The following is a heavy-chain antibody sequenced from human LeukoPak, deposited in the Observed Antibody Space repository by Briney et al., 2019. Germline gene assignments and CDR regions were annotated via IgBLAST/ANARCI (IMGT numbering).Heavy chain of an antibody. J-gene: IGHJ3*02. CDR3: ARDVGSGWYGPSKGAFDI. CDR2: IYYSGST. Sequence: SGTLSLTCTVSGGSISSYYWSWIRQPPGKGLEWIGYIYYSGSTNYNPSLKSRVTISVDTSKNQFSLKLSSVTAADTAVYYCARDVGSGWYGPSKGAFDIWGQGTMVTVSS. D-gene: IGHD6-19*01. V-gene: IGHV4-59*01. CDR1: GGSISSYY.